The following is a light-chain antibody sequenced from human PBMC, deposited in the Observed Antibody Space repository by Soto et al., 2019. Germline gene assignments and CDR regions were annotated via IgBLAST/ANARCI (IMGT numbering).Light chain of an antibody. CDR1: SSDVGAYNY. CDR2: EVS. Sequence: QSVLTQPPSASGSPGQSVTISCTGTSSDVGAYNYVSWFQQHPGKTPKLMIYEVSKRPSGVPDRFSGSKSANTASLTVSGLQAEDEADYYCSSYAGNNGVFGGGTKVTVL. V-gene: IGLV2-8*01. J-gene: IGLJ2*01. CDR3: SSYAGNNGV.